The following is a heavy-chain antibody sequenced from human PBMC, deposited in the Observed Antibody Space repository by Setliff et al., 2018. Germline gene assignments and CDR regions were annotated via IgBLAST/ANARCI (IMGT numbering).Heavy chain of an antibody. V-gene: IGHV4-31*03. CDR1: GGSMIGGHYY. CDR2: IYYSGNT. CDR3: ARGHCSNGECPNYFDP. Sequence: PSETLSLTCTVSGGSMIGGHYYWSWIRQLLGKGLEWIAYIYYSGNTYYNPSLKSRVTISVDTSKNQFSLKINSVTAADTAVYYCARGHCSNGECPNYFDPWGQGTQVTVSS. D-gene: IGHD2-8*01. J-gene: IGHJ5*02.